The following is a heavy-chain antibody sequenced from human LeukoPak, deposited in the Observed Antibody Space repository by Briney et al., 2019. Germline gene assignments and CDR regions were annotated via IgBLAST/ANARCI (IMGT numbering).Heavy chain of an antibody. CDR2: ISAYNGNT. J-gene: IGHJ5*02. CDR3: AGGGGGILTGYYLTYNWFDP. V-gene: IGHV1-18*01. Sequence: ASVKVSCKASGYTFTSYGISWVRQAPGQGLEWMGWISAYNGNTNYAQKLQGRVTMTTDTSTSTAYMELRSLRSDDTAVYYCAGGGGGILTGYYLTYNWFDPWGQGTLVTVSS. CDR1: GYTFTSYG. D-gene: IGHD3-9*01.